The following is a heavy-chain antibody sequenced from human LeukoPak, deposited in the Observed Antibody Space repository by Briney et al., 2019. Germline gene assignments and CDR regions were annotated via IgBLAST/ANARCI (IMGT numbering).Heavy chain of an antibody. D-gene: IGHD6-13*01. J-gene: IGHJ4*02. V-gene: IGHV3-30*04. CDR1: GFTFSSYA. CDR2: ISYDGSNK. CDR3: AKDSSKWSFDS. Sequence: GGSLRLSCAASGFTFSSYAMHWVRQAPGKGLEWVAVISYDGSNKYYADSVKGRFTISRDNSKNTLYLQMNSLRAEDTALYYCAKDSSKWSFDSWGQGTLVTVSS.